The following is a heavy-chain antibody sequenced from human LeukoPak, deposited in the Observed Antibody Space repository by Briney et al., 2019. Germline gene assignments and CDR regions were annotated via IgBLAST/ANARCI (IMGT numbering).Heavy chain of an antibody. CDR1: GFTFSSYG. Sequence: GRSLRLSCAASGFTFSSYGMHWVRQAPGKGLEWVAVISYDGSNKYYADSVKGRFTISRDHSQNTLYLQMNSLRAEDTAVYYCAKEAKSCYHFDYWGQGTLVTVSS. J-gene: IGHJ4*02. D-gene: IGHD3-22*01. CDR2: ISYDGSNK. CDR3: AKEAKSCYHFDY. V-gene: IGHV3-30*18.